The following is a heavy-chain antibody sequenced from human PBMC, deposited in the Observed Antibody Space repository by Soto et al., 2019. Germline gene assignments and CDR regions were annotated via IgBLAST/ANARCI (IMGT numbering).Heavy chain of an antibody. CDR1: GFTFSDYY. Sequence: QVQLVESGGGLVKPGGSLRLSCAASGFTFSDYYMSWIRQAPGKGLEWLSYISISGGTIYYADSVKGRFSISRDNAKNSLYLQLSSLRAEDTDVYFCARERARVFASWGQGTLVTVSS. CDR3: ARERARVFAS. CDR2: ISISGGTI. J-gene: IGHJ4*02. V-gene: IGHV3-11*01.